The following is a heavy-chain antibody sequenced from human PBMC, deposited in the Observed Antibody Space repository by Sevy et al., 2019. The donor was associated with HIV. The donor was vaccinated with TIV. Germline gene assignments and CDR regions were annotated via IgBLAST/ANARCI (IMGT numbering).Heavy chain of an antibody. J-gene: IGHJ4*02. CDR2: IYYSGST. CDR3: ARRPMIATDYFDY. D-gene: IGHD3-22*01. Sequence: SETLSLTCTVSGGSISSFYWSWIRQPPGKGLEWIGYIYYSGSTNYNPSLKSRVTISVDASKNQLSLKLSSVTAADTAVYYCARRPMIATDYFDYWGQGTLVTVSS. V-gene: IGHV4-59*12. CDR1: GGSISSFY.